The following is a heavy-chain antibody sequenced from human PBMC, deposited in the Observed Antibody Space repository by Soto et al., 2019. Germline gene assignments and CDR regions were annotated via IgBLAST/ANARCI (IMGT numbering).Heavy chain of an antibody. CDR3: AIDNIPGAPDYFAY. V-gene: IGHV3-30-3*01. CDR1: GFRFSTNV. J-gene: IGHJ4*02. Sequence: QGQLVESGGDVVQPGTSMSLSCAASGFRFSTNVLHWVRQAPGKGLEWVAVMSPNGAEKYYTDYVRGRFTISRDNSKNTLYLEMNSLTSEDTAVDYCAIDNIPGAPDYFAYWGQGNLVTVSA. CDR2: MSPNGAEK.